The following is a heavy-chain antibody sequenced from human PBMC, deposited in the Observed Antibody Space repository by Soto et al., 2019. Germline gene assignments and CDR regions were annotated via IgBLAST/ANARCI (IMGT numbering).Heavy chain of an antibody. J-gene: IGHJ6*02. D-gene: IGHD3-10*01. V-gene: IGHV1-2*02. CDR3: ARPNVLLWFGESGFYRMDV. CDR1: GYTFTGYY. Sequence: ASVKVSCKASGYTFTGYYMHWVRQAPGQGLEWMGWINPNSGGTNYAQKFQGRVTMTRDTSISTAYMELSRLRSDDTAVYYCARPNVLLWFGESGFYRMDVWGQGTTVTVSS. CDR2: INPNSGGT.